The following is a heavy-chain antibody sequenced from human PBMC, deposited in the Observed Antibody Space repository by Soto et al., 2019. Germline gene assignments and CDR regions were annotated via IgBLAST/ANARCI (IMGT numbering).Heavy chain of an antibody. V-gene: IGHV4-4*07. CDR2: IYTSGST. CDR3: ARDNSIGMVRGVMIPPRYYYYGMDV. Sequence: PSETLSLTCTVSGGSISSYYWSWIRQPAGKGLEWIGRIYTSGSTNYNPSLKSRVTMSVDTSKNQFSLKLSSVTAADTAVYYCARDNSIGMVRGVMIPPRYYYYGMDVWGQGTTVTVSS. J-gene: IGHJ6*02. CDR1: GGSISSYY. D-gene: IGHD3-10*01.